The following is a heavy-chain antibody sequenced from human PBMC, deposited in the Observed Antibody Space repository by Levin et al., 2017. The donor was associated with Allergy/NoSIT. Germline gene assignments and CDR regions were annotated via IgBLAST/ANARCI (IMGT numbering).Heavy chain of an antibody. V-gene: IGHV3-33*01. CDR3: ARDGSEYSGYDYPNY. CDR1: GFTFSTSG. Sequence: LSLPCAASGFTFSTSGMHWVRQAPGKGLEWVAVIWYDGSNKYYADSVKGRFTISRDNSKNTLYLQMNSLRAEDTAVYYCARDGSEYSGYDYPNYWGQGTLVTVSS. D-gene: IGHD5-12*01. J-gene: IGHJ4*02. CDR2: IWYDGSNK.